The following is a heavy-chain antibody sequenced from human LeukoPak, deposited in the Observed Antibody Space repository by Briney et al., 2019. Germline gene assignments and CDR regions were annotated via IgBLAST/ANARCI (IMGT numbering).Heavy chain of an antibody. Sequence: GGSLRLSCAASGFTFSSYWMSWVRQAPGKGLEWVANIKQDGSEKYYVDSVKGRFTISRDNAKNSLYLQMNSLRAEDTAVYYCANSLFGKLPRDAFDIWGQGTMVTVSS. D-gene: IGHD3-10*02. CDR1: GFTFSSYW. J-gene: IGHJ3*02. V-gene: IGHV3-7*03. CDR2: IKQDGSEK. CDR3: ANSLFGKLPRDAFDI.